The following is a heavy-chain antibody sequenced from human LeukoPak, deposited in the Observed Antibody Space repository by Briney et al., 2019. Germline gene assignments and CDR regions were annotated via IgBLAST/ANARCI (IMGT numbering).Heavy chain of an antibody. CDR3: AKWQPDSSGYSVFDY. Sequence: PGGSLRLSCAASGFTFSSYAMSWVRQAPGKGLEWVSAISGSGGSTYYADSVKGRFTISRDNSKNTLYLQMNSLSAEDTAVYYCAKWQPDSSGYSVFDYWGQGTLVTVSS. CDR1: GFTFSSYA. D-gene: IGHD3-22*01. J-gene: IGHJ4*02. V-gene: IGHV3-23*01. CDR2: ISGSGGST.